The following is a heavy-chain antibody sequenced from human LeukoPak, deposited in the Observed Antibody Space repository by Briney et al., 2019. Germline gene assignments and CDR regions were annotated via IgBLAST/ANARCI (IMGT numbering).Heavy chain of an antibody. J-gene: IGHJ4*02. Sequence: PGRSLRLSCAASGFTFSSYGMHWVRQAPGKGLVWVSRVNSDGSSTSYADSVKGRFTISRDNAKNTLYLQMNSLRAEDTAVYYCARGENYDSSGYGKLDYWGQGTLVTVSS. CDR2: VNSDGSST. CDR3: ARGENYDSSGYGKLDY. V-gene: IGHV3-74*01. D-gene: IGHD3-22*01. CDR1: GFTFSSYG.